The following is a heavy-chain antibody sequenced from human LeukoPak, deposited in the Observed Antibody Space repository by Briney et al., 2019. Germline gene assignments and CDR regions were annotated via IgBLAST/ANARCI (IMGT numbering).Heavy chain of an antibody. V-gene: IGHV4-30-4*01. Sequence: SETLSLTCTVSGGSISSGDYYWSWIRQPPGKGLEWIGYIYYSGSTYYNPSLKSRVTISVDTSKDQFSLKLSSVTAADTAVYYCARDTSKALRYFDWLRWFDPWGRGTLVTVSS. D-gene: IGHD3-9*01. CDR2: IYYSGST. CDR1: GGSISSGDYY. CDR3: ARDTSKALRYFDWLRWFDP. J-gene: IGHJ5*02.